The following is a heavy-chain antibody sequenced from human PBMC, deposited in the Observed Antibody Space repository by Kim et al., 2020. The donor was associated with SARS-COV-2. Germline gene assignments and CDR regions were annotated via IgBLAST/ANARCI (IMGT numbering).Heavy chain of an antibody. V-gene: IGHV4-31*03. CDR2: IYYSGST. CDR1: GGSISSGGYY. D-gene: IGHD3-16*01. CDR3: SRVRVLREAHWFDP. J-gene: IGHJ5*02. Sequence: SETLSLTCTVSGGSISSGGYYWSWIRQHPGKGLEWIGYIYYSGSTYYNPSLKSRVTISVDTSKNQFSLKLSSVTAADTAVYYCSRVRVLREAHWFDPWGQGTLVTVSS.